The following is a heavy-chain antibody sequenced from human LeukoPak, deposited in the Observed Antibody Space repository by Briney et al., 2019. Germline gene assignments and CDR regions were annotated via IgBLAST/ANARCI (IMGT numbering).Heavy chain of an antibody. D-gene: IGHD6-19*01. J-gene: IGHJ4*02. CDR2: MNPNNGNT. Sequence: ASVKVSCKASGYTFTSHDINWVRQATGQGLEWMGWMNPNNGNTGYALKFQGRVTMTRNTSISTAYMELSSLRSEDTAVYYCVRWERPYSSGWYVDYWGQGTLVTVSS. CDR1: GYTFTSHD. CDR3: VRWERPYSSGWYVDY. V-gene: IGHV1-8*01.